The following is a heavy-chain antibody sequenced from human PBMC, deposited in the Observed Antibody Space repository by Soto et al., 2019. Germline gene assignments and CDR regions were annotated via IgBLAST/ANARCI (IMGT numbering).Heavy chain of an antibody. CDR1: GGIFNNYS. D-gene: IGHD3-3*01. CDR2: IIPVFDLI. Sequence: QLVQSGAEVKKPGSSVRVSCKASGGIFNNYSVNWVRQAPGQGLEWMGGIIPVFDLIKYELKFQDRLAISADKSTNTAYMVLSSLRSEGTDVYYCARGFYGVVGLLFGMDVWGQRSQVIVS. V-gene: IGHV1-69*17. J-gene: IGHJ6*02. CDR3: ARGFYGVVGLLFGMDV.